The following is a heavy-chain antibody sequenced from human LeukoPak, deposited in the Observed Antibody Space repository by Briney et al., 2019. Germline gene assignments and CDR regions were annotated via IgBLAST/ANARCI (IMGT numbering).Heavy chain of an antibody. V-gene: IGHV1-18*01. D-gene: IGHD7-27*01. CDR1: GYTFTSYG. CDR3: ARKAGPLGAFDI. CDR2: ISAYNGNT. Sequence: ASVKVSCKASGYTFTSYGISWVRQAPGQGLEWMGWISAYNGNTNYAQKLQGRVTMTTDTSTSTAYLELRSLISDDTAVYYCARKAGPLGAFDIWGQGTMLTVSS. J-gene: IGHJ3*02.